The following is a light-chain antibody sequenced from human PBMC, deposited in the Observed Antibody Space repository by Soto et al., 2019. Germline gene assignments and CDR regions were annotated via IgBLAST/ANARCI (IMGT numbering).Light chain of an antibody. CDR1: QSVSSG. V-gene: IGKV3-11*01. CDR3: QQRLNWPPG. Sequence: EIVMTQAPATLSVSPGERATLSCRASQSVSSGLAWYQQRPGQAPRLLIYDASNRASGVPARFSGSGSGTDFTLTISDLEPADFGLYYCQQRLNWPPGFGQGTKVDIK. J-gene: IGKJ1*01. CDR2: DAS.